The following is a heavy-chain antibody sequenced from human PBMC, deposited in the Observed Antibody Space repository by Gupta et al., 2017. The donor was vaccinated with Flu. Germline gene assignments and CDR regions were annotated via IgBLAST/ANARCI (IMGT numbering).Heavy chain of an antibody. CDR2: INPDGSST. CDR1: GFTFSSSY. D-gene: IGHD3/OR15-3a*01. V-gene: IGHV3-74*03. J-gene: IGHJ4*02. CDR3: ATVISGC. Sequence: EMQLVESGGDLVQPGGSLRLSCAASGFTFSSSYLQWVRQAPGKGLVWVSRINPDGSSTTYAESVKGRFTISRDNAKNTLYLQMNSLGDDDTAVYYCATVISGCWGQGTLVTVSS.